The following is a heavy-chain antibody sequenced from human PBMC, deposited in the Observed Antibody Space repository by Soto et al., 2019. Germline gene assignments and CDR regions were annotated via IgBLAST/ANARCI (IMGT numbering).Heavy chain of an antibody. Sequence: GGSLRLSCAASGFTFSSYGMSWVRQAPGKGLEWVSAVSSSGGSTYYADSVKGRFTISRDNSKNTLYLQMNSLRAEDTAVYYCAKDLSGYQPPFDYWGQGTLVTVSS. D-gene: IGHD3-22*01. CDR1: GFTFSSYG. CDR2: VSSSGGST. V-gene: IGHV3-23*01. J-gene: IGHJ4*02. CDR3: AKDLSGYQPPFDY.